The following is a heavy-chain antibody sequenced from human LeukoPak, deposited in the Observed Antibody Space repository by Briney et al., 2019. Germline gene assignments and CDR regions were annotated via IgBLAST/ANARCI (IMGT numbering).Heavy chain of an antibody. Sequence: PSETLSLTCTVSGGSISSYYWSWIRQPPGKGLEWIGYIYYSGSTNYNPSLKSRVTISVDTSKNQFSLKLSSVTAADTAVYYYAREGFLGYCSSTSCYQGYYYYYYMDVWGKGTTVTVSS. J-gene: IGHJ6*03. D-gene: IGHD2-2*01. V-gene: IGHV4-59*01. CDR2: IYYSGST. CDR3: AREGFLGYCSSTSCYQGYYYYYYMDV. CDR1: GGSISSYY.